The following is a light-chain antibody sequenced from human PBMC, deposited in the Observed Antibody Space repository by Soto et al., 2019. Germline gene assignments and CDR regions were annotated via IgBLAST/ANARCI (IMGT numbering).Light chain of an antibody. V-gene: IGKV1-5*03. J-gene: IGKJ1*01. CDR3: QHYESYPWT. CDR1: QSIDSW. CDR2: KAS. Sequence: DIQMTQSPSTMSASVGDRVTITCGASQSIDSWLAWYQQKPGKAPKFLMYKASNLESGVPLRFSGRGSETDGTLSLCRLLPDDFALYYCQHYESYPWTFGQGTKVVL.